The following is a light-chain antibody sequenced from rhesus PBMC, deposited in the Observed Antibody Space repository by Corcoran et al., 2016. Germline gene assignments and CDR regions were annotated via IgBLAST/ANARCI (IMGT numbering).Light chain of an antibody. J-gene: IGKJ2*01. Sequence: DIQMTQSPSSLSASVGDTVTITCRASQSIASWLAWYQQKPGKAPKLLIYKASSLQSGVPSRFIGSGSGTDFTLTIISLKSEYFATYYCQQYSSSPYSFGQGTKVEIK. CDR2: KAS. CDR3: QQYSSSPYS. CDR1: QSIASW. V-gene: IGKV1-22*01.